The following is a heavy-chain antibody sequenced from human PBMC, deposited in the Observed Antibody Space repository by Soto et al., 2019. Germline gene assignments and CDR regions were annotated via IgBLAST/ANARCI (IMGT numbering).Heavy chain of an antibody. D-gene: IGHD3-9*01. Sequence: SETLSLTCTVSGASISSYYWSWIRQPPGKGLDWIGYMYYSGSTNYDRSLKSRVTMLVDTAKTPFSLNLSSVTAAHTAVYYCARVVRDWHPAVLYFNRMDVWGPGTTVTVSS. CDR3: ARVVRDWHPAVLYFNRMDV. CDR2: MYYSGST. V-gene: IGHV4-59*01. CDR1: GASISSYY. J-gene: IGHJ6*02.